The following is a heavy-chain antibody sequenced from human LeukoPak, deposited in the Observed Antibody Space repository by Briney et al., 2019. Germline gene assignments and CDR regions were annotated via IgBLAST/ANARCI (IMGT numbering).Heavy chain of an antibody. D-gene: IGHD3/OR15-3a*01. CDR2: INHSGNT. J-gene: IGHJ4*02. V-gene: IGHV4-34*01. Sequence: SETLSLTCAVYGGSFSGYYWSWIRQPPGKGLEWIGEINHSGNTNYNPSLKSRVTIAVDTSKNQFSLKLSSVTAADTAVYYCARGSGWLLYPQVRLFDYWGQGTLVTVSS. CDR1: GGSFSGYY. CDR3: ARGSGWLLYPQVRLFDY.